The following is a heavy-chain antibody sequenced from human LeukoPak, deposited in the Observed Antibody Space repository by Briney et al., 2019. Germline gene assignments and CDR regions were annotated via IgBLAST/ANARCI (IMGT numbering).Heavy chain of an antibody. V-gene: IGHV3-7*01. CDR2: IKQDGTKR. J-gene: IGHJ4*02. CDR1: GFTFSSYW. CDR3: AREERLYSSSWYGMDFDY. Sequence: GGSLRLSCAASGFTFSSYWMSWVRQAPGKGLEWVANIKQDGTKRYYVDSVKGRFTISRDNAKNSLYLQMNSLRAEDTAVYYCAREERLYSSSWYGMDFDYWGQGTLVTVSS. D-gene: IGHD6-13*01.